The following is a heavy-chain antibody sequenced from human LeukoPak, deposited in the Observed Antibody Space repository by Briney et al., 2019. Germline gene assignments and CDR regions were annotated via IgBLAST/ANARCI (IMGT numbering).Heavy chain of an antibody. CDR1: GFTFSSYA. CDR3: ARDGLVGGFDY. V-gene: IGHV3-30-3*01. D-gene: IGHD2-15*01. Sequence: GGSLRLSCAASGFTFSSYAMHWVRQAPGKGLEWVAVISYDGSNKYYADSVKGRFTISRDNSKNTLYLQMNSLRAEDTAVYYCARDGLVGGFDYWGQGTLVTVSS. J-gene: IGHJ4*02. CDR2: ISYDGSNK.